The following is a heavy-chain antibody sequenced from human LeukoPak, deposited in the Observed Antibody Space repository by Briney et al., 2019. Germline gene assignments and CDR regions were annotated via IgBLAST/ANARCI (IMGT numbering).Heavy chain of an antibody. CDR2: INSDGSST. Sequence: PGGSLRLSCAASGFTFSSYWMHWVRQAPGRGLVWVSRINSDGSSTSYADSVKGRFTIPRDNAKNTLYLQMNSLRAEDTAVYYCARDRSIAADEGDNWFDPWGQGTLVTVSS. CDR3: ARDRSIAADEGDNWFDP. CDR1: GFTFSSYW. J-gene: IGHJ5*02. V-gene: IGHV3-74*01. D-gene: IGHD6-13*01.